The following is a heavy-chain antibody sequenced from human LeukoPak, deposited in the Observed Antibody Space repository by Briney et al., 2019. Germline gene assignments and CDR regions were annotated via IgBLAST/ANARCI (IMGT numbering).Heavy chain of an antibody. V-gene: IGHV3-30-3*01. CDR3: ARMKVIKGASLDY. D-gene: IGHD2-21*01. CDR1: GFSFSKYA. CDR2: ISFDETKK. J-gene: IGHJ4*02. Sequence: PGGSLRLSCAASGFSFSKYAMHWVRQAPGKGLEWVAVISFDETKKYHADSVKGRFTISRDNSNNTLFLQMNSVKTEDTAVYFCARMKVIKGASLDYWGQGSLVTVSS.